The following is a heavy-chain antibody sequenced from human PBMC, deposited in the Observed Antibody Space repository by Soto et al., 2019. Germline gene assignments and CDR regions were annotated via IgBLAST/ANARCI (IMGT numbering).Heavy chain of an antibody. D-gene: IGHD5-12*01. CDR2: LYHSGSN. V-gene: IGHV4-38-2*01. J-gene: IGHJ4*02. CDR3: ARYVVDRYGCIEYFDY. Sequence: SETLSLTCAVSGYSISSGYYWGWIRQPPGKGLEWIGSLYHSGSNYYNPSLKSRVTLSVDTSKNQFSLKLSSVTASDTAVYYCARYVVDRYGCIEYFDYWGQGTLVTVSS. CDR1: GYSISSGYY.